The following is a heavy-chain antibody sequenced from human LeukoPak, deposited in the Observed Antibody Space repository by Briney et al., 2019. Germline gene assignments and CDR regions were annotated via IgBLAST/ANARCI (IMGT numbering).Heavy chain of an antibody. J-gene: IGHJ5*02. Sequence: GGSLRLSCAASEFTFSSYSMNWVRQAPGKGLEWVSAISGSGGSTYYADSVKGRFTISRDNSKNTLYLQMNSLRAEDTAVYYCAKHKGAYYDFWSGYFHNWFDPWGQGTLVTVSS. CDR3: AKHKGAYYDFWSGYFHNWFDP. V-gene: IGHV3-23*01. CDR1: EFTFSSYS. CDR2: ISGSGGST. D-gene: IGHD3-3*01.